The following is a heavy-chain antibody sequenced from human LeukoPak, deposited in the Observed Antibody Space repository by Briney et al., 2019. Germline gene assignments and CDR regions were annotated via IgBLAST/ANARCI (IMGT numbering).Heavy chain of an antibody. CDR2: INPNSGGT. CDR1: GYTFTSYG. D-gene: IGHD2-2*02. J-gene: IGHJ4*02. CDR3: ARDVRMAIPSGGY. Sequence: ASVKVSCKASGYTFTSYGISWVRQAPGQGLEWMGWINPNSGGTHCAQKSQDRVTMTRDTSITTAYMELSRLRSDDTAVYYCARDVRMAIPSGGYWGQGTLVTVSS. V-gene: IGHV1-2*02.